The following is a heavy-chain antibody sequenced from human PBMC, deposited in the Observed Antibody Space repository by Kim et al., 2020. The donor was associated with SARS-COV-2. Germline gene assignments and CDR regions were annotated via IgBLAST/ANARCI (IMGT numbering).Heavy chain of an antibody. V-gene: IGHV3-30*18. D-gene: IGHD6-13*01. J-gene: IGHJ4*02. CDR2: ISYDGSNK. CDR3: AKDKGYSSSWYFDY. Sequence: GGSLRLSCAASGFTFSSYGMHWVRQAPGKGLEWVAVISYDGSNKYYADSVKGRFTISRDNSKNTLYLQMNSLRAEDTAVYYCAKDKGYSSSWYFDYWCQG. CDR1: GFTFSSYG.